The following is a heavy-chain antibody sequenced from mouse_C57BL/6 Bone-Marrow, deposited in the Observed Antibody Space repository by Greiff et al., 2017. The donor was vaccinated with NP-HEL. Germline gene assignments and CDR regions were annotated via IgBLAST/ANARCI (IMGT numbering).Heavy chain of an antibody. CDR2: INPNNGGT. V-gene: IGHV1-26*01. Sequence: EVQLQQSGPELVKPGASVKISCKASGYTFTDYYMNWVKQSHGKSLEWIGDINPNNGGTSYNQKFKGKATLTVDKSSSTAYMELRSLTSEDSAVYYCARGENSEGYWGQGTTLTVSS. CDR3: ARGENSEGY. CDR1: GYTFTDYY. J-gene: IGHJ2*01.